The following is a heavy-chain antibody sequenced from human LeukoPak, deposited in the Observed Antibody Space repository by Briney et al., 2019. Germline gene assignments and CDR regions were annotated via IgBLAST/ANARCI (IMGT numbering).Heavy chain of an antibody. J-gene: IGHJ6*02. D-gene: IGHD4-17*01. CDR2: IYYSGST. Sequence: SETLSLTCTVSGGSIGSYYWSWIRQPPGKGLEWIGYIYYSGSTNYNPSLKSRVTISVDTSKNQFSLKLSSVTAADTAVYYCATGLRSGYYYYGMDVWGQGTTVTVSS. V-gene: IGHV4-59*01. CDR1: GGSIGSYY. CDR3: ATGLRSGYYYYGMDV.